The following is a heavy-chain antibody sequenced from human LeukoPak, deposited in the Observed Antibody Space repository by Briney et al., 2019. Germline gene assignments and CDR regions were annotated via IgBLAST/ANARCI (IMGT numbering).Heavy chain of an antibody. CDR1: GYTFTGYY. CDR2: INPTHGGT. Sequence: ASVKVSCKASGYTFTGYYMHWVRQAPGQGLEWMGWINPTHGGTNFAQKFQGRVTMTRDTSISTAYMDLSRLTSDDTAMYYCAIVTTADGYWGQGTPLTVSS. CDR3: AIVTTADGY. V-gene: IGHV1-2*02. J-gene: IGHJ4*02. D-gene: IGHD4-17*01.